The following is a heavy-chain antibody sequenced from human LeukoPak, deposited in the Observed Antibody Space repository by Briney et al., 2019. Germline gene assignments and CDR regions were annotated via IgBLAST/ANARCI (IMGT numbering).Heavy chain of an antibody. CDR1: GFTFSSYA. CDR2: ISYDGSNK. J-gene: IGHJ4*02. V-gene: IGHV3-30*04. Sequence: GGSLSLSCAASGFTFSSYAMHWVRQAPGKGLEWVAVISYDGSNKYYADSVKGRFTISRDNSKNTLYLQMNSLRAEDTAVYYCARGGYSGYDESMEDWGQGTLVTVSS. D-gene: IGHD5-12*01. CDR3: ARGGYSGYDESMED.